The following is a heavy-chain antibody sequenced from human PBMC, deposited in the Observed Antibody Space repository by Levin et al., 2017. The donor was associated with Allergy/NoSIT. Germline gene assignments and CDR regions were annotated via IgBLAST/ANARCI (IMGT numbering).Heavy chain of an antibody. V-gene: IGHV1-18*01. CDR3: ARHGRYDILTGYHNAPFDP. CDR1: GYTFTSYG. Sequence: GASVKVSCKASGYTFTSYGISWVRQAPGQGLEWMGWISAYNGNTNYAQKLQGRVTMTTDTSTSTAYMELRSLRSDDTAVYYCARHGRYDILTGYHNAPFDPWGQGTLVTVSS. CDR2: ISAYNGNT. J-gene: IGHJ5*02. D-gene: IGHD3-9*01.